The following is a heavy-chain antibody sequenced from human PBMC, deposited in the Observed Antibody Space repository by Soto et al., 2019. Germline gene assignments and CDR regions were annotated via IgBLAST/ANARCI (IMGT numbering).Heavy chain of an antibody. V-gene: IGHV1-18*04. D-gene: IGHD3-22*01. J-gene: IGHJ4*02. CDR2: ISAYNGNT. CDR1: FYTFPSCG. Sequence: ASVKVSCQASFYTFPSCGISWVRQAPGQGLEWMGWISAYNGNTNYAQKLQGRVTMTTDTSTSTAYLELRSLRSDDTAVYYCARDQDYYASSGYYVNWGQGTLVTVSA. CDR3: ARDQDYYASSGYYVN.